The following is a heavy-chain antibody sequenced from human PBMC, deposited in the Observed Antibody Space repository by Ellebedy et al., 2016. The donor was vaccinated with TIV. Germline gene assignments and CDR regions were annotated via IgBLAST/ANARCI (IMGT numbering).Heavy chain of an antibody. CDR1: GFTFSHYA. CDR3: PYSSGWYKFDD. D-gene: IGHD6-19*01. CDR2: VSYDGNTK. V-gene: IGHV3-30*04. J-gene: IGHJ4*02. Sequence: GESLKISCAASGFTFSHYAMHWVRQAPGKGLEWVAEVSYDGNTKYYTDSVKGRFTISRDNSKNTLYLQMNSLRAEYTAVYYCPYSSGWYKFDDWGQGTLVTVSS.